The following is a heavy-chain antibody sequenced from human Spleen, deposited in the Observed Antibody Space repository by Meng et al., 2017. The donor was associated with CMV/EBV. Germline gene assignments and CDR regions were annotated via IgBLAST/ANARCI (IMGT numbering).Heavy chain of an antibody. V-gene: IGHV3-7*01. CDR2: IHEDGSEK. J-gene: IGHJ6*02. CDR1: GFSFSDYW. CDR3: AKNRVVFGVARRYYGMDV. Sequence: GESLKISCAASGFSFSDYWMSWVRQAPGKGLEWVANIHEDGSEKNYLDSVKGRFTISRDNTQNLLYLQLNSLRAEDTAVYYCAKNRVVFGVARRYYGMDVWGQGTTVTVSS. D-gene: IGHD3-3*01.